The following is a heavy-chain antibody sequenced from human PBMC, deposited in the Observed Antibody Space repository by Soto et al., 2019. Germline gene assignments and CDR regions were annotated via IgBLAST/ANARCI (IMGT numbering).Heavy chain of an antibody. D-gene: IGHD4-17*01. J-gene: IGHJ6*02. CDR3: AREGLDYGDYGIWDYGMDV. Sequence: EVQLVESGGGLVQPGGSLRLSCAASGFTFSSYWMHWVRQAPGKGLVWVSRINSDGSSTSYADSVKGRFTISRDNAKNTLYLQMNSLRAEDTAVYYCAREGLDYGDYGIWDYGMDVWGQGTTVTVSS. CDR1: GFTFSSYW. V-gene: IGHV3-74*01. CDR2: INSDGSST.